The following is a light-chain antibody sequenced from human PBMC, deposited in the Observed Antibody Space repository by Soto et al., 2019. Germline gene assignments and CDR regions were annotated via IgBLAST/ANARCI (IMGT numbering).Light chain of an antibody. Sequence: EIVLTQSPGTLSLSPGERATLSCRDSQSVSSSHLAWYQHIPGQAPRLLIYAASSRATGRPDRFSGGGSGTDLTLTISRLEPEDFAVYYCQKYGSSPRSCGQGTQVDIK. V-gene: IGKV3-20*01. J-gene: IGKJ1*01. CDR3: QKYGSSPRS. CDR2: AAS. CDR1: QSVSSSH.